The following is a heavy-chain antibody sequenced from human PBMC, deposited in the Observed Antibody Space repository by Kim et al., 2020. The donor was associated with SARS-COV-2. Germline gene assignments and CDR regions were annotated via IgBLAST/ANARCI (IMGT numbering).Heavy chain of an antibody. V-gene: IGHV3-30*18. Sequence: GGSLRLSCAASGFTFSSYGMHWVRQAPGKGLEWVAVISYDGSNKYYADSVKGRFTISRDNSKNTLYLQMNSLRAEDTAVYYCAKLLVSPRYGDHFYYFYG. CDR3: AKLLVSPRYGDHFYYFYG. CDR2: ISYDGSNK. CDR1: GFTFSSYG. D-gene: IGHD4-17*01. J-gene: IGHJ6*01.